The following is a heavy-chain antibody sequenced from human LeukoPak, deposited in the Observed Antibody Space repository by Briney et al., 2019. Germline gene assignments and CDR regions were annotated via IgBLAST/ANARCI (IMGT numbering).Heavy chain of an antibody. CDR3: ARAPHYYDSSGYYY. J-gene: IGHJ4*02. Sequence: GASVKASCKASGYTFTSYGISWVRQAPGRGLEWMGWISAYNGNTNYAQKLQGRVTMTTDTSTSTAYMELRSLRSDDTAVYYCARAPHYYDSSGYYYWGQGTLVTVSS. CDR1: GYTFTSYG. CDR2: ISAYNGNT. D-gene: IGHD3-22*01. V-gene: IGHV1-18*01.